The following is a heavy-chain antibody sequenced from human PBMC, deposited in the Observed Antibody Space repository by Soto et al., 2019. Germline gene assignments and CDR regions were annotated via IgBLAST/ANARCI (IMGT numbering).Heavy chain of an antibody. CDR3: GRVPRYSFPTSDSLDQ. D-gene: IGHD5-18*01. CDR2: ITPILRDT. CDR1: GGTFSTYT. J-gene: IGHJ4*02. V-gene: IGHV1-69*06. Sequence: AVKVSCKVSGGTFSTYTISWVRQAPGQGRQGMGGITPILRDTTYPQNFQSRVFITADISATTAYMELSDLTSEDTAMYYCGRVPRYSFPTSDSLDQWGQGTRVTVSS.